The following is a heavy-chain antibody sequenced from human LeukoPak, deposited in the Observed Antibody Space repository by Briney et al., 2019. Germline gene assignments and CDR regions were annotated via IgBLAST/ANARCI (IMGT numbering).Heavy chain of an antibody. J-gene: IGHJ4*02. CDR1: GFSINSYG. Sequence: GRSLRLSCTASGFSINSYGMHWVRQAPGKGLEWVAVIWYDGSSENYADSVKGRFTTSRDNSKNTLYLQMNSLRAEDTAVYYCAEDYYDSSGYHGSAGYFDYWGQGALVTVSS. D-gene: IGHD3-22*01. V-gene: IGHV3-33*06. CDR2: IWYDGSSE. CDR3: AEDYYDSSGYHGSAGYFDY.